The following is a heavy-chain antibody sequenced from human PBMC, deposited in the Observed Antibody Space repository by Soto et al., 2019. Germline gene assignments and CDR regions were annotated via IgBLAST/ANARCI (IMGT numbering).Heavy chain of an antibody. J-gene: IGHJ4*02. V-gene: IGHV3-23*01. Sequence: PGGSLRLSCAASGFTFSNYATSWVRLAPGKGLEWVSTISGSGDAIYYADSVKGRFTISRDNSKNTLYLQMHSLGAEDTAVYYCAKDGRYYDILTGYYSSGYYFDYWGQGTLVTVSS. D-gene: IGHD3-9*01. CDR1: GFTFSNYA. CDR2: ISGSGDAI. CDR3: AKDGRYYDILTGYYSSGYYFDY.